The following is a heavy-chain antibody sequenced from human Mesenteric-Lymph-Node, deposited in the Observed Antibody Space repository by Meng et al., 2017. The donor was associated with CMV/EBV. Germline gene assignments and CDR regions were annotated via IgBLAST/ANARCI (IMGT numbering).Heavy chain of an antibody. CDR3: TRANRDSKYYAVDV. Sequence: GESLKISCAASGFTFDDYDMHWVRQAPGKGLEWVANIRQDGSEKYYVDSVKGRFTISRDNARNSLYLQMNSLRAEDTALYYCTRANRDSKYYAVDVWGQGTKVTVSS. D-gene: IGHD3-22*01. CDR1: GFTFDDYD. J-gene: IGHJ6*02. V-gene: IGHV3-7*01. CDR2: IRQDGSEK.